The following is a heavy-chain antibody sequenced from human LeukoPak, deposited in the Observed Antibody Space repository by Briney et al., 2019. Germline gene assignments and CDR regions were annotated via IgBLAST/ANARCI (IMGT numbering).Heavy chain of an antibody. CDR1: GYTLTGYY. Sequence: GASVKVSCKASGYTLTGYYLHWVRQAPGQGLEWMGWINPNTGATHSAQKFQGRITMTRGSSISTAYMDLSRLRPDDTAVYYCARDRVGSGWPRPYYFEVWGQGTLVTVSS. J-gene: IGHJ4*02. CDR3: ARDRVGSGWPRPYYFEV. V-gene: IGHV1-2*02. CDR2: INPNTGAT. D-gene: IGHD6-19*01.